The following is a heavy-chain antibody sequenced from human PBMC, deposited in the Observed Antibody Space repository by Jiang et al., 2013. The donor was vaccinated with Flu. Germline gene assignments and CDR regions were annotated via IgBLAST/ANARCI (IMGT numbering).Heavy chain of an antibody. D-gene: IGHD2-15*01. J-gene: IGHJ4*02. CDR1: GFTVSKYG. CDR2: IWHDGSNE. V-gene: IGHV3-33*01. CDR3: ARDISGGSWGPDY. Sequence: VQLLESGGGVVQPGRSLRLSCAASGFTVSKYGMHWVRQAPGKGLEWVAVIWHDGSNEYYADSVKGRFTISRDISWNTVYLQMNSLRAEDTAMYYCARDISGGSWGPDYWGQGTLVTVSS.